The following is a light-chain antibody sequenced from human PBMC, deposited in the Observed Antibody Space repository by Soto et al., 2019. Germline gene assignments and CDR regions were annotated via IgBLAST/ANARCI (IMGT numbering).Light chain of an antibody. J-gene: IGLJ3*02. V-gene: IGLV7-43*01. CDR3: LLYYGGPWV. CDR2: SKS. Sequence: QAVVTQEPSLTVSPGGTVTFTCASSTGAVTSANYPNWFQQKPGQAPRAVIYSKSDNQSWTPARFSGSLLGGKAALTLSGVQPEDEAEYYCLLYYGGPWVFGGGTTVTVL. CDR1: TGAVTSANY.